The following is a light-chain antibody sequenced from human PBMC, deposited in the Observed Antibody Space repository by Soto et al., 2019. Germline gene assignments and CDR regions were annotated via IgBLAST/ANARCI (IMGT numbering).Light chain of an antibody. CDR2: AAS. CDR1: QSISSY. CDR3: QQSYSTPPT. Sequence: DIQMTQSPSSLSASVGDRVIITCRASQSISSYLNWYHQKPGKAPKLLIYAASSLQSRVPSRFSGSGSGTDFTLTISSLQPEDFATYYCQQSYSTPPTFGQGTKVEIK. J-gene: IGKJ1*01. V-gene: IGKV1-39*01.